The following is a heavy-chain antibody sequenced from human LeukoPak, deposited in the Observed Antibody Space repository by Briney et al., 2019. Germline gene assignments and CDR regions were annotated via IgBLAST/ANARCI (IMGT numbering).Heavy chain of an antibody. V-gene: IGHV1-69*05. CDR2: IIPIFGTA. Sequence: SVKVSCTASGGTFSSYAISWVRQAPGQGLEWMGRIIPIFGTANYAQKFQGRVTITTDESTTTAYMELSSLRSEYTAVYYSAREVRGGFTSIDYWGQGTLVTVSS. CDR3: AREVRGGFTSIDY. J-gene: IGHJ4*02. CDR1: GGTFSSYA. D-gene: IGHD4-23*01.